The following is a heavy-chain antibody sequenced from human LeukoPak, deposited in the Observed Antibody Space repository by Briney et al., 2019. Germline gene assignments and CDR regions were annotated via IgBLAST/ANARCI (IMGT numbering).Heavy chain of an antibody. Sequence: GGTLRLSCAASGFPFSNYGMNWVRQAPGKGLEWVANIKQDGSEKYYVDSVKGRFTISRDDAKNSLYLQMNSLRAEDTAVYYCASSWDYYDSSGLFHWGQGTLVTVSS. CDR1: GFPFSNYG. V-gene: IGHV3-7*01. D-gene: IGHD3-22*01. J-gene: IGHJ4*02. CDR3: ASSWDYYDSSGLFH. CDR2: IKQDGSEK.